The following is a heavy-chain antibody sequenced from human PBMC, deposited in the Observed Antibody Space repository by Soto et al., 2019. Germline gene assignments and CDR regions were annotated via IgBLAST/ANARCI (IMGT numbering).Heavy chain of an antibody. D-gene: IGHD3-9*01. CDR3: ARAGSDYDILSGYYTPSNFDY. CDR2: IIPILGIA. Sequence: ASVKVSCKASGGTFSSYTISWVRQAPGQGLEWMGRIIPILGIANYAQKFQGRVTITADKSTSTAYMELSSLRSEDTAVYYCARAGSDYDILSGYYTPSNFDYWGQGTLVTVSS. CDR1: GGTFSSYT. J-gene: IGHJ4*02. V-gene: IGHV1-69*02.